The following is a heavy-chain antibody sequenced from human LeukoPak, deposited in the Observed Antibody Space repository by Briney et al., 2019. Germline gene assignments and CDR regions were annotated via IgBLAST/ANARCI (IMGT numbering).Heavy chain of an antibody. D-gene: IGHD1-26*01. CDR2: ISGSGGST. CDR1: GFTFSSYA. Sequence: GGSLRLSCAASGFTFSSYAMSWVGQAPGKGLEWVSAISGSGGSTYYADSVKGRFTISRDNSKNTLYRQMSRLRAEDTAVYYCANQWELDYWGRGTLVTVSS. V-gene: IGHV3-23*01. J-gene: IGHJ4*02. CDR3: ANQWELDY.